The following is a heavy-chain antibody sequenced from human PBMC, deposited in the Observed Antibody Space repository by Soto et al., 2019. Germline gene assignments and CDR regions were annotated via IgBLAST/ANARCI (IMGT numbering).Heavy chain of an antibody. V-gene: IGHV4-30-4*01. CDR2: IYYTGST. J-gene: IGHJ4*02. D-gene: IGHD2-21*01. Sequence: PSETLSLTCPVSTGSISSGCYSWTWLRQPPGKGREWIGYIYYTGSTYYNPSLKSRVTISVDTSKDQFSLKLSSVAAADTAVYYCARWWCVDGYYYFFDYWGQGTLVTVSS. CDR1: TGSISSGCYS. CDR3: ARWWCVDGYYYFFDY.